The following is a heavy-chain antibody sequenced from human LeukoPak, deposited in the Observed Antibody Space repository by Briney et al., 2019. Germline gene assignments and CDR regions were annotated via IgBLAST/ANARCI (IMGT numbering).Heavy chain of an antibody. V-gene: IGHV4-59*01. J-gene: IGHJ4*02. Sequence: SETLSLTCTVSGGSISSYYWSWIRQPPGKGLEWIGYIYYSGSTNYNPSLKSRVAISVDTSKSQFSLKLNSVTAADTAVYYCARNPGIAVAGQYYFDYWGQGTLVTVSS. CDR3: ARNPGIAVAGQYYFDY. CDR2: IYYSGST. D-gene: IGHD6-19*01. CDR1: GGSISSYY.